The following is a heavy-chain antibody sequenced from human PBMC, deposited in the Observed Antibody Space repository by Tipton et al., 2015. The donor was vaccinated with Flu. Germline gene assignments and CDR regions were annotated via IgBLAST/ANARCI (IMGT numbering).Heavy chain of an antibody. Sequence: TLSLTCSVSGDSIGSDYFWAWIRQPPGKGLEWIGNVHQTGVTYYNPSLTSRVTLAVDRPRNQFSLRLTSVTAADTAVYYCARDRWEYASGFDSWGQGSLVTVSS. J-gene: IGHJ4*02. CDR2: VHQTGVT. CDR1: GDSIGSDYF. D-gene: IGHD1-26*01. V-gene: IGHV4-38-2*02. CDR3: ARDRWEYASGFDS.